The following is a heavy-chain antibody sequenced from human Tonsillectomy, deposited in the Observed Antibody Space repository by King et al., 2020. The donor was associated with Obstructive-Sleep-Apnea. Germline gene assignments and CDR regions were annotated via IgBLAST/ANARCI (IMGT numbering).Heavy chain of an antibody. CDR3: ARLDIDYSYQYGMDV. D-gene: IGHD2-2*03. Sequence: QLQESGPGLVKPSETLSLTCSVSGGSIGSSSYYWGWIRQPPGKGLEWIGSINYSGSTYYNPSLRSRVTISVDTSKNQLSLRLTSVTAADTAVYYCARLDIDYSYQYGMDVWGQGTTVTVSS. CDR1: GGSIGSSSYY. CDR2: INYSGST. J-gene: IGHJ6*02. V-gene: IGHV4-39*07.